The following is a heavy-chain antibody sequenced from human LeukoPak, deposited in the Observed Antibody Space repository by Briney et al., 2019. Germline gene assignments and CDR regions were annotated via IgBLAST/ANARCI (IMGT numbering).Heavy chain of an antibody. Sequence: GGYLRLSCSASGFTLSNYRMHRVRQAPGKGLVWVARLHSNGAFTTYADSVKGRITISRDTAKNTLYLQMNSLRVEDTAVYYCARFVVVTAGDYWGQGTLVTVSS. CDR2: LHSNGAFT. CDR3: ARFVVVTAGDY. CDR1: GFTLSNYR. J-gene: IGHJ4*01. D-gene: IGHD2-21*02. V-gene: IGHV3-74*01.